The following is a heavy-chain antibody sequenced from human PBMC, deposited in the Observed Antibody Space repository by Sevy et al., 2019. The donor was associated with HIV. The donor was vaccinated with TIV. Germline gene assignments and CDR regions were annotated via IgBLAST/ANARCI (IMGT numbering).Heavy chain of an antibody. CDR3: ARLCTGFIYYYYYGMDV. Sequence: GGSLRLSCAASGFTFSSYDMHWVRQAPGRGLEWVANIKQDGSEKYYVDFLKGRFTISRDNAKNSLYLQMNSLRAEDTAVYYCARLCTGFIYYYYYGMDVWGQGTTVTVSS. CDR1: GFTFSSYD. D-gene: IGHD2-2*01. CDR2: IKQDGSEK. V-gene: IGHV3-7*01. J-gene: IGHJ6*02.